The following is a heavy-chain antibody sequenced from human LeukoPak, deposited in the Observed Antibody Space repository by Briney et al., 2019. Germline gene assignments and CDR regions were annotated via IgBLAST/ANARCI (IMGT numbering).Heavy chain of an antibody. CDR2: IYYSGST. D-gene: IGHD1-7*01. J-gene: IGHJ5*02. Sequence: SETLSLTCTVSGGSISSSSYYWGWIRQPPGKGLEWIGSIYYSGSTYYNPSLKSRVTISVDTSKNQFSLKLSSVTAADTAVYYCARDAGITGTTSWLDPWGQGTLVTVSS. CDR1: GGSISSSSYY. CDR3: ARDAGITGTTSWLDP. V-gene: IGHV4-39*07.